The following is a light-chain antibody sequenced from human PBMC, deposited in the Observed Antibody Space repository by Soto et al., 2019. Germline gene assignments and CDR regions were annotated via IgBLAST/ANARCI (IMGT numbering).Light chain of an antibody. V-gene: IGLV2-14*01. CDR1: SSDVGGYNS. CDR2: DVS. Sequence: QSALTQPASVSGSPGQSITISCSGTSSDVGGYNSVSWFQQYPGKAPRLVIYDVSDRPSGVSNRISGSKSGNTASLTISGLQAEDEADYYCNSYTSSGTYVFGTGTKAHRP. J-gene: IGLJ1*01. CDR3: NSYTSSGTYV.